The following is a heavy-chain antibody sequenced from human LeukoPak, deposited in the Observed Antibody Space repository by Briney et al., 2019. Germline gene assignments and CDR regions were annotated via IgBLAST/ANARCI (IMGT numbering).Heavy chain of an antibody. J-gene: IGHJ4*02. CDR1: GDSISIYY. Sequence: PSETLSLTCSVSGDSISIYYWSWIRQPPGKGLEWIGYIYNSGSTNYNPSLKSRVTISVDTSKNQFSLKLTSVTAADTAVYYCARVDGGSYGYFDYWGQGTLVTVSS. V-gene: IGHV4-59*01. CDR3: ARVDGGSYGYFDY. D-gene: IGHD1-26*01. CDR2: IYNSGST.